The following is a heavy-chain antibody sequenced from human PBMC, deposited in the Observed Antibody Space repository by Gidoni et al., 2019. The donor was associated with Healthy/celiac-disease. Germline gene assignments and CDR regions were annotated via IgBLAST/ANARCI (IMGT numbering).Heavy chain of an antibody. CDR2: IYYSGST. J-gene: IGHJ6*02. D-gene: IGHD3-10*01. CDR1: GGSISSSSYY. V-gene: IGHV4-39*07. Sequence: QLQLQESGPGLVKPSETLSLTCTVSGGSISSSSYYWGWIRQPPGKGLEWIGSIYYSGSTYYNPPLKSRVTISVDTSKNQFSLKLSSVTAADTAVYYCAREGFGGTMVRGVIICYGMDVWGQGTTVTVSS. CDR3: AREGFGGTMVRGVIICYGMDV.